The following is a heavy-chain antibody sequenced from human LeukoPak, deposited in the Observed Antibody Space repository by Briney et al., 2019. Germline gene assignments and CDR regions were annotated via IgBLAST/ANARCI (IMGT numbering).Heavy chain of an antibody. CDR2: IYQSGTT. J-gene: IGHJ4*02. V-gene: IGHV4-4*09. CDR1: GGSISSYY. Sequence: SETLSLTCTVSGGSISSYYWSWIRQPPGKGLEWIGSIYQSGTTHYNPSLKSRVTISIDTSKNQFSLKLTSVTAADTAVYYCASLGYCSSTSCYDPAFLDYWGQGTLVTVSS. CDR3: ASLGYCSSTSCYDPAFLDY. D-gene: IGHD2-2*01.